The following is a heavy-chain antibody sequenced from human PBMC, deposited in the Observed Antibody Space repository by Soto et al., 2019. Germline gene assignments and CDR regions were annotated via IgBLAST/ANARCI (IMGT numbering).Heavy chain of an antibody. D-gene: IGHD3-22*01. V-gene: IGHV1-69*13. CDR3: ARVSDYYDSSGYYPDY. CDR1: GGTFSSYA. J-gene: IGHJ4*02. CDR2: IIPIFGTA. Sequence: SVKVSCKASGGTFSSYAISWVRQAPGQGLEWMGGIIPIFGTANYAQKFQGRVTITADESTSTAYMELSSLRSEDTAVYYCARVSDYYDSSGYYPDYWGQGTLVTVSS.